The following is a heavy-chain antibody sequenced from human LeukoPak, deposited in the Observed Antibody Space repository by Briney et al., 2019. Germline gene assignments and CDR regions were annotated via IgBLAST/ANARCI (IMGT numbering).Heavy chain of an antibody. D-gene: IGHD6-19*01. Sequence: SVKVSCKASGGTFSSYAISWVRQAPGQGLEWMGGIIPILGTANYAQKFQGRVTITTDESTSTAYMELSSLRSEDTAVYYCARARLGVAGTGFFYWGQGTLVTVSS. CDR3: ARARLGVAGTGFFY. J-gene: IGHJ4*02. CDR2: IIPILGTA. CDR1: GGTFSSYA. V-gene: IGHV1-69*05.